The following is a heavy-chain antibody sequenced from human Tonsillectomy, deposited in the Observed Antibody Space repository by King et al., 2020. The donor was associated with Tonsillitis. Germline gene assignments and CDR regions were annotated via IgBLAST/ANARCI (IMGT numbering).Heavy chain of an antibody. J-gene: IGHJ4*02. CDR3: AKGQLTGDYDTYFDY. Sequence: QLQESGGAWIQPGGSLRLSCAASGFTFRSYTMTWVRQAPGKGLEWNSALTDSGSRTFYADSVRGRFIISRDNSKNTLFLQMNSLRAEDTAVYYCAKGQLTGDYDTYFDYWGQGTLVTVSS. CDR1: GFTFRSYT. D-gene: IGHD3-9*01. V-gene: IGHV3-23*01. CDR2: LTDSGSRT.